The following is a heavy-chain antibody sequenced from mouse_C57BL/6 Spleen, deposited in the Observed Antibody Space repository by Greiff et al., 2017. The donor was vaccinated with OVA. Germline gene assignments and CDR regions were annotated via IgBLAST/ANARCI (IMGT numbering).Heavy chain of an antibody. CDR3: ARDRGTTVLDY. J-gene: IGHJ2*01. D-gene: IGHD1-1*01. CDR1: GFTFSDYY. Sequence: EVKLMESEGGLVQPGSSMKLSCTASGFTFSDYYMAWVRQVPEKGLEWVANINYDGSSTYYLDSLKSRYIISRDNAKNILYLQMSSLKSEDTATYYCARDRGTTVLDYWGQGTTLTVSS. V-gene: IGHV5-16*01. CDR2: INYDGSST.